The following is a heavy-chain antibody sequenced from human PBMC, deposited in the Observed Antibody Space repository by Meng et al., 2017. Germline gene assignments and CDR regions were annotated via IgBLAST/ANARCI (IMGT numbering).Heavy chain of an antibody. CDR3: TRDKGARGYSFGYADS. V-gene: IGHV3-49*04. CDR2: IRMKAYGGTP. D-gene: IGHD5-18*01. Sequence: GGSLRLSCTSSGFTFGDYTMGWVRQAPGGGLEWVGFIRMKAYGGTPEYAASVKGRFTISRDDSKSIVYLQMDSLKTEDTAFYYCTRDKGARGYSFGYADSWGQGTLVTVSS. CDR1: GFTFGDYT. J-gene: IGHJ4*02.